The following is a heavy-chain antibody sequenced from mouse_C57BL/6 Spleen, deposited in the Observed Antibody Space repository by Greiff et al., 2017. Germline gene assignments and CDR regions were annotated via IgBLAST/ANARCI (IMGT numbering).Heavy chain of an antibody. D-gene: IGHD1-1*01. CDR2: IYPGDGDT. V-gene: IGHV1-82*01. CDR1: GYAFSSSW. Sequence: QVQLKESGPELVKPGASVKISCKASGYAFSSSWMNWVKQRPGKGLEWIGRIYPGDGDTNYNGKFKGKATLTADKSSSTAYMQLSSLTSEDSAVYCCARDYYGSSLSKGAMDYWGQGTSVTVSS. J-gene: IGHJ4*01. CDR3: ARDYYGSSLSKGAMDY.